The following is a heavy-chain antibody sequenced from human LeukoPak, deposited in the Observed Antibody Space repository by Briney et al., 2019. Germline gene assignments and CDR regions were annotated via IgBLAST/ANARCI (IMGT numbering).Heavy chain of an antibody. CDR1: GGSISSYY. CDR2: IYYSGST. J-gene: IGHJ4*02. V-gene: IGHV4-59*01. Sequence: SETLSLTCTVSGGSISSYYWSWIRQPPGNGLEWIGYIYYSGSTNYNPSLKSRVTISVDTSKNQFSLKLSSVTAADTAVYYCARVDDILTGYYYFDYWGQGTLVTVSS. CDR3: ARVDDILTGYYYFDY. D-gene: IGHD3-9*01.